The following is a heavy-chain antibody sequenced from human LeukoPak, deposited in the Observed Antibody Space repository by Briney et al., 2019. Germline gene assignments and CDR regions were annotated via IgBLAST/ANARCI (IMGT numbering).Heavy chain of an antibody. V-gene: IGHV3-30*03. CDR2: ISDAGNNK. J-gene: IGHJ4*02. D-gene: IGHD3-22*01. Sequence: GGSLRLSCAASGFSFSSYGMHWVRQAPGKGLEWVAVISDAGNNKYFADSVKGRFTVSRDNSKNTVYLQMNSLTIDDTAVYYCTRDLGSGYFSGFQFYFDYWGQGTLVTVSS. CDR3: TRDLGSGYFSGFQFYFDY. CDR1: GFSFSSYG.